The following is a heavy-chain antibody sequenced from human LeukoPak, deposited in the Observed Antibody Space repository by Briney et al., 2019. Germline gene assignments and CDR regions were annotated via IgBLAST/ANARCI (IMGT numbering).Heavy chain of an antibody. V-gene: IGHV4-34*01. CDR3: ARDRFDDSNGYYYHYYFYMGV. D-gene: IGHD3-22*01. J-gene: IGHJ6*03. CDR1: GGSFSGYY. Sequence: PSETLSLTCAVYGGSFSGYYWSWIRQPPGKGLEWIGEINHSGSTNYNPSLKSRVTISLATSKNQFSLKLSSVTAADTAVYYCARDRFDDSNGYYYHYYFYMGVWGKGTTVTISS. CDR2: INHSGST.